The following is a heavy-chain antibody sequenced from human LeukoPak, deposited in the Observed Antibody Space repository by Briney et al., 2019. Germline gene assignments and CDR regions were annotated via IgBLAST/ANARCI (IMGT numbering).Heavy chain of an antibody. V-gene: IGHV3-7*01. CDR3: ARDQLNIVVVRAAETYYYYYGMDV. Sequence: GGSLRLSCAASGFTFSSYWMSWVRQAPGKGLEWVANIKHDGSEKYYVDSVKGRFTISRDNAKNSLYLQMNSLRAEDTAVYYCARDQLNIVVVRAAETYYYYYGMDVWGQGGTVTVSS. CDR1: GFTFSSYW. CDR2: IKHDGSEK. D-gene: IGHD2-2*01. J-gene: IGHJ6*01.